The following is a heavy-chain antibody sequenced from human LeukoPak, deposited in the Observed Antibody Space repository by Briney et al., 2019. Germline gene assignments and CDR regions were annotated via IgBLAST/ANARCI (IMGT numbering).Heavy chain of an antibody. V-gene: IGHV3-21*04. J-gene: IGHJ4*02. CDR1: GFTFSSYS. D-gene: IGHD3-9*01. CDR3: HTTRTHQGYDTHVLDY. Sequence: PGGSLRLSCAASGFTFSSYSMNWVRQAPGKGLEWVSSISSSSSYIYYADSVKGRFTISRDNAKNSLYLQMNSLRAEDTAVYYCHTTRTHQGYDTHVLDYWGQGTLVTVSS. CDR2: ISSSSSYI.